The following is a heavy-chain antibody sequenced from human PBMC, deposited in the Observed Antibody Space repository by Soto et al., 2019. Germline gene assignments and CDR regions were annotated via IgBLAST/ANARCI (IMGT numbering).Heavy chain of an antibody. CDR1: GFTFSSYA. CDR2: ISGSGGST. Sequence: GGSLRLSCAASGFTFSSYAMSWVRQAPGKGLEWVSAISGSGGSTYYADSVKGRLTISRDNSKNTLYLQMNSLRAEDTAVYYCAKNPWVSGLFDYWGQGTLVTVSS. V-gene: IGHV3-23*01. J-gene: IGHJ4*02. CDR3: AKNPWVSGLFDY. D-gene: IGHD1-26*01.